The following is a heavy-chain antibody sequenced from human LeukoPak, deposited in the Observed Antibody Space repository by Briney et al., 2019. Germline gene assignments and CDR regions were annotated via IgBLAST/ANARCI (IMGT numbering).Heavy chain of an antibody. Sequence: GGSLRLSCAASGFTFSSFAMIWVRQAPGKGLEGVSAISSSGGSTYYADSVKGRFTISTDNSKNTLYLQMNSLRAEDTAVYYCAKDQKPYSSGWYYFDYWGQGTLVTVSS. CDR2: ISSSGGST. CDR3: AKDQKPYSSGWYYFDY. D-gene: IGHD6-19*01. CDR1: GFTFSSFA. V-gene: IGHV3-23*01. J-gene: IGHJ4*02.